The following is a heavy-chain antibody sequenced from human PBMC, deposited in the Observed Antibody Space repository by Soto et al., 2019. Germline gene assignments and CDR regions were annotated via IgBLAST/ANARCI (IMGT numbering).Heavy chain of an antibody. Sequence: EVQLLESGGGLVQPGGSLRLSCAASGFTFTSYGMTWVRQAPGKGLEWVSFISGTGSGTYYADSVQGRFTISRDNSKNTLYLQMNGLRAGDTAVYYCEKRGSGYAGWYFDLWGRGTLVTVSS. CDR1: GFTFTSYG. J-gene: IGHJ2*01. V-gene: IGHV3-23*01. D-gene: IGHD3-22*01. CDR3: EKRGSGYAGWYFDL. CDR2: ISGTGSGT.